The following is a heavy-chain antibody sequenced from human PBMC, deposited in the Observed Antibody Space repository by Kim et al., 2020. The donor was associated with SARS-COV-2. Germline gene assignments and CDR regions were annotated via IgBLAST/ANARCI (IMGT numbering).Heavy chain of an antibody. CDR3: ARGHGIVVVPAAMYRWFDP. V-gene: IGHV4-34*01. Sequence: SETLSLTCAVYGGSFSGYYWSWIRQPPGKGLEWIGEINHSGSTNYNPSLKSRVTISVDTSKNQFTLKLSSVTAADTAVYYWARGHGIVVVPAAMYRWFDPWVQGTLFTVSS. J-gene: IGHJ5*02. CDR2: INHSGST. D-gene: IGHD2-2*01. CDR1: GGSFSGYY.